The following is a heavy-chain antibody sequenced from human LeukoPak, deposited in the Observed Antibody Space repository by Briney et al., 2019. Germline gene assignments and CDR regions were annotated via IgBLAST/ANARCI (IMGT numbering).Heavy chain of an antibody. Sequence: PGRSLRLSCAASGFTFCSYGMHWVRQAPGKGLEWVAVIWYDGSNKYYADSVKGRFTISRDNSKNTLYLQMNSLRAEDTAVYYCARNYGDYAPYFQHWGQGTLVTVSS. CDR2: IWYDGSNK. CDR1: GFTFCSYG. V-gene: IGHV3-33*01. D-gene: IGHD4-17*01. CDR3: ARNYGDYAPYFQH. J-gene: IGHJ1*01.